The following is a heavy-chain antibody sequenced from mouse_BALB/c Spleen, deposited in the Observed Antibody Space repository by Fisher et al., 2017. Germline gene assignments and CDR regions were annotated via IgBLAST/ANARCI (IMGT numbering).Heavy chain of an antibody. CDR3: ARWGLRYAMDY. V-gene: IGHV1-26*01. Sequence: KFKGKATLTVDKSSSTAYMELRSLTSEDSAVYYCARWGLRYAMDYWGQGTSVTVSS. J-gene: IGHJ4*01. D-gene: IGHD2-13*01.